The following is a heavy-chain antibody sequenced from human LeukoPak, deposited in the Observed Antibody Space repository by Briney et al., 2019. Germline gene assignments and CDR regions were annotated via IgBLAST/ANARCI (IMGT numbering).Heavy chain of an antibody. CDR3: ARVGAPYSSSWYFSL. CDR1: GGSISSYY. V-gene: IGHV4-59*01. Sequence: SETLSPTCTVSGGSISSYYWSWIRQPPGKGLEWIGYIYYSGSTNYNPSLKSRVTISADTSKNQSSLKLSSVTAADTAVYYCARVGAPYSSSWYFSLWGQGTLVTVSS. D-gene: IGHD6-13*01. CDR2: IYYSGST. J-gene: IGHJ4*02.